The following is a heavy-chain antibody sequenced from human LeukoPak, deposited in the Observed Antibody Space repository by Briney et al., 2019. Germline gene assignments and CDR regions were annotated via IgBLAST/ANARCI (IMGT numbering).Heavy chain of an antibody. J-gene: IGHJ4*02. CDR1: GGSFSGYY. V-gene: IGHV4-34*01. CDR3: AKEDSKYISGSAPDY. CDR2: INHSGST. Sequence: SETLSLTCAVYGGSFSGYYWSWIRQPPGKGLEWIGEINHSGSTNYNPSLKSRVTISVDTSKNQFSLKLSSVTAADTAVYYCAKEDSKYISGSAPDYWGQGTLVTVSS. D-gene: IGHD1-26*01.